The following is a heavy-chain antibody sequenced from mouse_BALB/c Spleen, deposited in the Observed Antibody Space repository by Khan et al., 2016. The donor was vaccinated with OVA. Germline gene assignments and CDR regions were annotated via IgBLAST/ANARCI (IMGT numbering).Heavy chain of an antibody. CDR2: IYYSGTI. V-gene: IGHV3-5*02. CDR1: GISITTGNYR. CDR3: ARDYGSLYWYFDV. Sequence: EVKLEESGPGLVKPSQTVSLTCTVTGISITTGNYRWSWIRQFPGNKLEWIGNIYYSGTITYNPSLTSRTTITNDTSKSQFFLEMNSLTAEDTATYFCARDYGSLYWYFDVWGAGTTDTVSS. J-gene: IGHJ1*01. D-gene: IGHD1-1*01.